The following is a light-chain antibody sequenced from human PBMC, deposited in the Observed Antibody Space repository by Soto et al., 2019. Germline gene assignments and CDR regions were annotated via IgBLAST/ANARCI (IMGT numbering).Light chain of an antibody. J-gene: IGKJ1*01. CDR2: KAS. Sequence: DIQMTQSPSTLSASVGERVTITCRASQSISSWLAWYQQKPGQAPKLLIYKASTLQSGVPSRFSGSGSGTEFTLAISSLQPDDSATYYCQQYNDNWTFGQGSKVEIK. V-gene: IGKV1-5*03. CDR1: QSISSW. CDR3: QQYNDNWT.